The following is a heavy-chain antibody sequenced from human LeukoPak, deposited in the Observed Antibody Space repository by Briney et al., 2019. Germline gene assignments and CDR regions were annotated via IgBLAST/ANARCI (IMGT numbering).Heavy chain of an antibody. CDR2: TYYSGST. Sequence: SETLSLTCTVSGGSISSSSYYWGWIRQPPGKGLEWIGSTYYSGSTYYNPSLKSRVTISVDTSKNQFSLKLSSVTAADTAVYYCARLSTNYYDSTWGQGTLVTVSS. J-gene: IGHJ5*02. D-gene: IGHD3-22*01. CDR1: GGSISSSSYY. CDR3: ARLSTNYYDST. V-gene: IGHV4-39*01.